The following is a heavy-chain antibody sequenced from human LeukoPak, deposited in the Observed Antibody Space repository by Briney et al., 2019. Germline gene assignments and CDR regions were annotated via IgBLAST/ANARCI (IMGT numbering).Heavy chain of an antibody. CDR1: GYSFATYW. CDR3: ARHKTASYDVLPGDY. D-gene: IGHD3-9*01. CDR2: IDASDSDT. Sequence: GESLKISCQGSGYSFATYWISWVRQMPDKGLEWMGRIDASDSDTTYSPSFQGHVTISVDKSISTAYLQWSSLKASDTAMYYCARHKTASYDVLPGDYWGQGTLVIVS. V-gene: IGHV5-10-1*01. J-gene: IGHJ4*02.